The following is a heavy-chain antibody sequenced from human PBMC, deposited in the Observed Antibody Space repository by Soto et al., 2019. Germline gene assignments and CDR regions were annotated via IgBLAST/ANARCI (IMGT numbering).Heavy chain of an antibody. CDR1: GFTVSSNY. V-gene: IGHV3-53*01. CDR3: ARHGLGSSSSEIDY. CDR2: IYSGGST. J-gene: IGHJ4*02. Sequence: PGGSLRLSCAASGFTVSSNYMSWVRQAPGKGLEWVSVIYSGGSTYYADSVKGRFTISRDNSKNTLYLQMNSLRAEDTAVYYCARHGLGSSSSEIDYWGQGTLVTVSS. D-gene: IGHD6-6*01.